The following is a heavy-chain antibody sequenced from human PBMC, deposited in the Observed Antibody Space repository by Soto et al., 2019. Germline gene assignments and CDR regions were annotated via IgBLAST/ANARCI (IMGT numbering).Heavy chain of an antibody. Sequence: ASVKVSCKASGYTFTGYYMHWVRQAPGQGPEWMGWINPNSGGTNYAQKFQGWVTMTRDTSISTAYMELSRLRSDDTAVYYCARSTYYDFWSGYWPHYYGMDVWGQGTTVTVSS. CDR1: GYTFTGYY. CDR3: ARSTYYDFWSGYWPHYYGMDV. CDR2: INPNSGGT. V-gene: IGHV1-2*04. D-gene: IGHD3-3*01. J-gene: IGHJ6*02.